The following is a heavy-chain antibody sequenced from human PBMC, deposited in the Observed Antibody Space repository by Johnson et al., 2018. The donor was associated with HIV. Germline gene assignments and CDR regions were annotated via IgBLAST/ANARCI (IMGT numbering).Heavy chain of an antibody. V-gene: IGHV3-30*18. D-gene: IGHD4-23*01. J-gene: IGHJ3*01. CDR2: ISYGESNE. Sequence: QVQLVESGGGLVKPGGSLRLSCAASGFTFSDYYMTWIRQAPGKGLEWVAVISYGESNEYYADSVKGRFTISRDNSKNTLYLQMNSLRAEDTAVYYCAKVGATVITPRGEAFDLWGQGSMVTVSS. CDR3: AKVGATVITPRGEAFDL. CDR1: GFTFSDYY.